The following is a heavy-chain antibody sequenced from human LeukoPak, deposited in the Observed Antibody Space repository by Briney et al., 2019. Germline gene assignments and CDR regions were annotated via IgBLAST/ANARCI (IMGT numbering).Heavy chain of an antibody. CDR3: ASARYSYGYYHYYGMDV. CDR1: GGSFSGYY. Sequence: SETLSLTCAVYGGSFSGYYWSWIRQPPGKGLEWIGEINHSGSTNYNPSLKSRVTISVDTSKNQFSLKLSSVTAADTAVYYCASARYSYGYYHYYGMDVWGQGTTVTVSS. D-gene: IGHD5-18*01. V-gene: IGHV4-34*01. CDR2: INHSGST. J-gene: IGHJ6*02.